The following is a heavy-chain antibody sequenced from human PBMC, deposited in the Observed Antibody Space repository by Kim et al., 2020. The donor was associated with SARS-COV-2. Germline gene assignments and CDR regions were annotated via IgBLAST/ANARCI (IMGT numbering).Heavy chain of an antibody. Sequence: GGSLRLSCVASGFTFSDYAMNWVRQAPGKRLEWVSSVTGSGVDTYHADSVKGRLTISRDNSKNTLYLQMNSLRAEDTAVYHCAKGSSGHCGGAKCYEFDSWGQGTLVTVSS. V-gene: IGHV3-23*01. CDR1: GFTFSDYA. D-gene: IGHD2-21*01. CDR3: AKGSSGHCGGAKCYEFDS. CDR2: VTGSGVDT. J-gene: IGHJ5*01.